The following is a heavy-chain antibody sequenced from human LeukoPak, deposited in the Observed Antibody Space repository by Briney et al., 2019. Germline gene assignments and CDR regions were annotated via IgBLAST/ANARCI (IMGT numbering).Heavy chain of an antibody. CDR3: ARTQRAAAGTGKYYHYFYGMDV. J-gene: IGHJ6*02. V-gene: IGHV3-7*01. D-gene: IGHD6-13*01. CDR2: IKEDGSEK. CDR1: GFTFSSYG. Sequence: PGGSLRLSCAASGFTFSSYGMHWVRQAPGKGLEWVANIKEDGSEKHYVDSVKGRFTISRDNAKNSLYLQMNSLRAEDTAVYYCARTQRAAAGTGKYYHYFYGMDVWGQGTTVTVS.